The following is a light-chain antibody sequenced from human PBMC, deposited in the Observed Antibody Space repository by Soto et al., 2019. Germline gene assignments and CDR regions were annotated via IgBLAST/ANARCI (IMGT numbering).Light chain of an antibody. V-gene: IGLV1-44*01. CDR3: AAWDDSLNGVV. CDR2: SNN. Sequence: QAVVTQPPSASGTPGQRVTISCSGSSSNIGSNTVNWYQQLPGTAPKHLIYSNNQRPSGVPDRFSGSTSGTSASLAISGLQSEDEADYYCAAWDDSLNGVVFGGGTKLTVL. CDR1: SSNIGSNT. J-gene: IGLJ2*01.